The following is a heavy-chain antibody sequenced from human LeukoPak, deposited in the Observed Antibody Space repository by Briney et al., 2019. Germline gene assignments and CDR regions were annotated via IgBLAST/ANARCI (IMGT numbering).Heavy chain of an antibody. CDR2: INSNSADT. CDR1: GYSFIDYY. V-gene: IGHV1-18*04. J-gene: IGHJ4*02. Sequence: ASVKVSCKTSGYSFIDYYIHWVRQAPGHGLEWMGWINSNSADTNYAQKLQGRVTMTTDTSTSTAYMELRSLGSDETAVFYCARVDLLTGYYFFDYWGQGTLVTVSS. CDR3: ARVDLLTGYYFFDY. D-gene: IGHD3-9*01.